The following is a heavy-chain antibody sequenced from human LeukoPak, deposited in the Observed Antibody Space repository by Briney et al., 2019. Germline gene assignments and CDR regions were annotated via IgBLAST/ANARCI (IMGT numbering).Heavy chain of an antibody. J-gene: IGHJ4*02. Sequence: SETLSLTCTVSGGSISSSSYYWGWIRQPPGKGLEWIGSIYYSGSTYYNPSLKSRVTISVDTSKNQFSLKLSSVTAADTAVYYCAIRGDFDYWGQGTLATVSS. CDR1: GGSISSSSYY. V-gene: IGHV4-39*01. CDR3: AIRGDFDY. CDR2: IYYSGST. D-gene: IGHD3-10*01.